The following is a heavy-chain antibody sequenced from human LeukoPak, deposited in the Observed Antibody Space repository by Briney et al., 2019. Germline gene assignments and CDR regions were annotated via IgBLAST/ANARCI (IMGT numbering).Heavy chain of an antibody. Sequence: ASVKVSCKASGYTFTSYDINWVRQATGQGLEWMGWMNPNSGNTGYAQKFQGRVTMTRNTPISTAYMELSSLRSEDTAVYYCASSFVYRRGVILAGMGYWGQGTLVTVSS. J-gene: IGHJ4*02. CDR2: MNPNSGNT. CDR3: ASSFVYRRGVILAGMGY. V-gene: IGHV1-8*02. CDR1: GYTFTSYD. D-gene: IGHD3-10*01.